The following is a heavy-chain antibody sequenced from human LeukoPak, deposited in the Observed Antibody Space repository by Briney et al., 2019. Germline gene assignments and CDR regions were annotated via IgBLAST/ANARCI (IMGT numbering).Heavy chain of an antibody. CDR2: INPSGGNT. CDR1: GYTFTSYY. V-gene: IGHV1-46*01. D-gene: IGHD3-10*01. Sequence: GASVKVSCKASGYTFTSYYMHWVRQAPGQGLEWMGKINPSGGNTSYAQKFQGRVTMTRDTSTSTVYMELSSLRSEDTAVYYCARGALKTYYYGSGRAEYYYYYMDVWGKGTTVTISS. CDR3: ARGALKTYYYGSGRAEYYYYYMDV. J-gene: IGHJ6*03.